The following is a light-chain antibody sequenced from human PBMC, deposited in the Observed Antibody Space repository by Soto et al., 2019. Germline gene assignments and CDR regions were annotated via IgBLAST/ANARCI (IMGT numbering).Light chain of an antibody. CDR2: GAS. CDR3: QQYKNWPRT. V-gene: IGKV3-15*01. J-gene: IGKJ1*01. Sequence: DIVLSQSPATVSVSPGERVTLSCWASESVDINLAWYQQKPGQAPRLLIYGASTRATDMPGTFSGRGSGTEFTLTISSLQSEDFAVYYCQQYKNWPRTFGQGTKVDIK. CDR1: ESVDIN.